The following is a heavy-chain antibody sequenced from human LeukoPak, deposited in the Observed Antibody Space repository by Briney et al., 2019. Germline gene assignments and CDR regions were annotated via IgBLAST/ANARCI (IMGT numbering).Heavy chain of an antibody. Sequence: SETLSLTCAVSGGSISSYYWSWIRQPPGKGLEWIGYIYYSGSTNYNPSLKSRVTISVDTSKNQFSLKLSSVTAADTAVYYCANMLRVGRGFQDWGQGTLVTVSS. CDR2: IYYSGST. CDR3: ANMLRVGRGFQD. D-gene: IGHD3-10*01. V-gene: IGHV4-59*01. CDR1: GGSISSYY. J-gene: IGHJ4*02.